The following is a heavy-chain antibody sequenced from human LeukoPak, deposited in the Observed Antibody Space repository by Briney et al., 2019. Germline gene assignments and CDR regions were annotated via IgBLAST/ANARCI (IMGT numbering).Heavy chain of an antibody. J-gene: IGHJ6*02. Sequence: GGSLRLSCAASGFTFSSYAMSWVRQAPGKGLEWVSAIGGSGGSTYYADSVKGRFTISRDNSKNTLYLQMNSLRAEDTAVYYCAKVKVVTYYDFWSGPFYGMDVWGQGTTVTVSS. CDR1: GFTFSSYA. CDR2: IGGSGGST. D-gene: IGHD3-3*01. CDR3: AKVKVVTYYDFWSGPFYGMDV. V-gene: IGHV3-23*01.